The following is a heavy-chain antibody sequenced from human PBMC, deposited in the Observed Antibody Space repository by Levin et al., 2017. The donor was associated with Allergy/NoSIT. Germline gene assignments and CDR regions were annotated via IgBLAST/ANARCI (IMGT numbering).Heavy chain of an antibody. CDR1: GFTFTTYS. J-gene: IGHJ6*02. V-gene: IGHV3-48*01. D-gene: IGHD3-10*01. CDR2: ISSSSSAI. CDR3: AREGFTMGRGVKYYGMDV. Sequence: GGSLRLSCAASGFTFTTYSMNWVRQAPGKGLEWVSYISSSSSAIYYADSVRGRFTISRDNAKNSLYLQMNSLRAEDTAVYYCAREGFTMGRGVKYYGMDVWGQGTTVTVSS.